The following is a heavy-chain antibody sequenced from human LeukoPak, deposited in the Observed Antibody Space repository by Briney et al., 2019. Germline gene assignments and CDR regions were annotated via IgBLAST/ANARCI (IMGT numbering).Heavy chain of an antibody. V-gene: IGHV1-46*01. CDR3: ARDGNYDSSGYYFDY. Sequence: GASVKVSFKASGYPFTSYYMHWVRPAPGHGPEWMGIINPSGGSTSYAQKFQGRVTMTRDTSTSTVYMELSSLRSEDTAVYYCARDGNYDSSGYYFDYWGQGTLVTVSS. D-gene: IGHD3-22*01. J-gene: IGHJ4*02. CDR2: INPSGGST. CDR1: GYPFTSYY.